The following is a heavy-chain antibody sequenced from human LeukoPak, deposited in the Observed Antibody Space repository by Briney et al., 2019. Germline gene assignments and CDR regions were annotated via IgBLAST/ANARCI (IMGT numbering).Heavy chain of an antibody. Sequence: GGSLRLSCAASGFTFSSYGMHWVRQAPGKGLEWVAVISYDGSNKYYADSVKGRFTISRDNSKNTLYLQMNSLRAEDTAVYYCAKVGDQLLDSYEGYYYGMDVWGQGTTVTVSS. CDR2: ISYDGSNK. D-gene: IGHD2-2*01. CDR1: GFTFSSYG. V-gene: IGHV3-30*18. J-gene: IGHJ6*02. CDR3: AKVGDQLLDSYEGYYYGMDV.